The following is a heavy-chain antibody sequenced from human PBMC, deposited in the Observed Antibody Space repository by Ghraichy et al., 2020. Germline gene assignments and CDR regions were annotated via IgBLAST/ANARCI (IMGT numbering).Heavy chain of an antibody. J-gene: IGHJ4*02. CDR1: GFTVSSNY. CDR3: ARDRLTFFDY. CDR2: IYSGGST. Sequence: LSLTCAASGFTVSSNYMSWVRQAPGKGLEWVSVIYSGGSTYYADSVKGRFTISRDNSKNTLYLQMNSLRAEDTAVYYCARDRLTFFDYWGQGTLVTVSS. D-gene: IGHD2/OR15-2a*01. V-gene: IGHV3-66*01.